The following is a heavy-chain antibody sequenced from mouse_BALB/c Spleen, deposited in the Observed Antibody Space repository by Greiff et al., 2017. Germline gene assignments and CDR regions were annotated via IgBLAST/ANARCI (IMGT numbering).Heavy chain of an antibody. D-gene: IGHD2-1*01. J-gene: IGHJ2*01. V-gene: IGHV1-9*01. CDR2: ILPGSGST. CDR1: GYTFSSYW. CDR3: ASSYGNYYFDS. Sequence: VQLQQSGAELMKPGASVKISCKATGYTFSSYWIEWVKQRPGHGLEWIGEILPGSGSTNYNEKFKGKATFTADTSSNTAYMQLSSLTSEDSAVYYCASSYGNYYFDSWGQGTTLTVSS.